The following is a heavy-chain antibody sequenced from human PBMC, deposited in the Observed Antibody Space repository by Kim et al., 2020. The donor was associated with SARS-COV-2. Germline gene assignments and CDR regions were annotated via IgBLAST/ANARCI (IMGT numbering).Heavy chain of an antibody. Sequence: GGSLRLSCAASGFTLSNSWMHWVRQAPGRGLVWVSLISSDGSRTHYADSVKGRFTISRDNAKNTLYLQMNSLRAEDTALYYCARIPTAGDLNFWGQGTLVTVSS. CDR3: ARIPTAGDLNF. J-gene: IGHJ4*02. CDR2: ISSDGSRT. V-gene: IGHV3-74*01. CDR1: GFTLSNSW. D-gene: IGHD4-17*01.